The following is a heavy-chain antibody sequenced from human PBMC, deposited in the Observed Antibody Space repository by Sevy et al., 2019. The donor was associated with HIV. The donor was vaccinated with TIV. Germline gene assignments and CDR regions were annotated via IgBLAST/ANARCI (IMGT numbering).Heavy chain of an antibody. V-gene: IGHV1-24*01. CDR1: GYTLTELS. D-gene: IGHD3-22*01. CDR3: ATDLGVSSGYSTSFDY. J-gene: IGHJ4*02. CDR2: FDPEDGET. Sequence: ASVKVSCKVSGYTLTELSMHWVRQAPGKGLEWMGGFDPEDGETIYAQKFQGRVTMTEDTSTDTAYMELSSLRSEDTAVYYCATDLGVSSGYSTSFDYWGQGTLVTVSS.